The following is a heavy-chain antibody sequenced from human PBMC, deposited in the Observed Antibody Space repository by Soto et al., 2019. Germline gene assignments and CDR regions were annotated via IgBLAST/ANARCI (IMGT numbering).Heavy chain of an antibody. CDR3: VFPSSGKYFFDY. J-gene: IGHJ4*02. V-gene: IGHV3-23*01. CDR1: GFTFSNSA. CDR2: IGADGVTT. D-gene: IGHD3-22*01. Sequence: PGGSLRRSCAASGFTFSNSAINWVLQAPGKGLEWVSAIGADGVTTYYVDSVKGRFTVSRDSSKNTLYLQMNSLRAEDPAVYYCVFPSSGKYFFDYWGQGALVTVSS.